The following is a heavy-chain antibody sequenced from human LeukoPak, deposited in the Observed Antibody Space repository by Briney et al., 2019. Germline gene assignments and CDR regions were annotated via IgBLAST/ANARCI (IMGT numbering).Heavy chain of an antibody. J-gene: IGHJ4*02. CDR1: GGTISSYY. D-gene: IGHD6-6*01. Sequence: SSETLSLTCTASGGTISSYYWSWIRQPPGKGLEYIGYIYHSGSTNYNPSLKSRVTMSVDKSKNQCSLRLSSVTAADTAMYFCARSTQDSSTSFDYWGQGTLVTVSS. CDR3: ARSTQDSSTSFDY. V-gene: IGHV4-59*01. CDR2: IYHSGST.